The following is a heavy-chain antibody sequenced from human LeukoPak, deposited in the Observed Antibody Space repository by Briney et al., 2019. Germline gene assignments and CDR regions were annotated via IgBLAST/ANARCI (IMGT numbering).Heavy chain of an antibody. J-gene: IGHJ4*02. CDR1: GYTFTGYY. V-gene: IGHV1-2*02. D-gene: IGHD6-6*01. CDR3: ARADNGAARPGY. CDR2: INPNSGGT. Sequence: ASVKVSCKASGYTFTGYYMHWVRQAPGQGLEWMGWINPNSGGTNYAQKFQGRVTMTRDTSISTAYMELGRLRSDDTAVYYCARADNGAARPGYWGQGTLVTVSS.